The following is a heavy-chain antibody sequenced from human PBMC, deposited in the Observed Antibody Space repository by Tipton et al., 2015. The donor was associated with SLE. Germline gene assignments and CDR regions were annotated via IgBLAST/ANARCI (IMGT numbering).Heavy chain of an antibody. V-gene: IGHV4-39*01. Sequence: TLSLTCTVSGGSISSSSYYWGWIRQPPGKGLEWIATIYYNGGTQYNPSLKSRVTISVDTSKNQFPLRMSSVTAADTAVYYCARYDGGNHAFDYWGQGTLVTVSS. J-gene: IGHJ4*02. D-gene: IGHD4-23*01. CDR3: ARYDGGNHAFDY. CDR1: GGSISSSSYY. CDR2: IYYNGGT.